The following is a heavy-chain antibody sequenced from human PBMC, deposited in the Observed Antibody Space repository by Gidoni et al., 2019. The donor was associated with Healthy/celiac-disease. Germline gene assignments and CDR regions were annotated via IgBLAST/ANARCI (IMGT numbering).Heavy chain of an antibody. CDR3: ARGATYYYDSSDYGVAFDV. CDR1: GGSFSGYY. CDR2: INHSGST. V-gene: IGHV4-34*01. D-gene: IGHD3-22*01. Sequence: QVQLQQWGAGLLKPSETLSLTCAVYGGSFSGYYWSWIRQPPGKGLEWIGEINHSGSTNYNPSLKSRVTISVDPSKNQFSLKLSSVTAADTAVYYCARGATYYYDSSDYGVAFDVWGQGTMVTVSS. J-gene: IGHJ3*01.